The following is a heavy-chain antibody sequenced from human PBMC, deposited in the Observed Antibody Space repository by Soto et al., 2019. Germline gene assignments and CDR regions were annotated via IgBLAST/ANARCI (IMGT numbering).Heavy chain of an antibody. D-gene: IGHD2-2*01. J-gene: IGHJ6*03. Sequence: GGSLRLSCAASGFTFSGSAMHWVRQASGKGLEWVGRIRSKANSYATAYAASVKGRFTISRDDSKNTAYLQMNSLKTEDTAVYYCTRLTPIVVVPAAMPYYYYYMDVWGKGTTVTVSS. CDR3: TRLTPIVVVPAAMPYYYYYMDV. V-gene: IGHV3-73*01. CDR1: GFTFSGSA. CDR2: IRSKANSYAT.